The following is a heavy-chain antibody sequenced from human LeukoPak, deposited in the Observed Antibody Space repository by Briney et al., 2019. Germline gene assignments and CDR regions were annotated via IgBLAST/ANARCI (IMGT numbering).Heavy chain of an antibody. Sequence: SETLSLTCTVSGYSISSGFYWGWIRQPPGKGLEWIGNVYHGGSSYYNPSLRSRVTISVDTSKNQFSLNLYSVTAADTAVYYCARRVGSSDCFDYWGQGTLVTVSS. D-gene: IGHD6-6*01. V-gene: IGHV4-38-2*02. CDR3: ARRVGSSDCFDY. CDR2: VYHGGSS. J-gene: IGHJ4*02. CDR1: GYSISSGFY.